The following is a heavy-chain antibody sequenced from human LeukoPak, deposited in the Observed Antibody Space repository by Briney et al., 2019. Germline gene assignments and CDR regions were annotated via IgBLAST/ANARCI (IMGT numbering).Heavy chain of an antibody. CDR2: ISYDGSNK. D-gene: IGHD4-17*01. CDR3: ARGLMTTVTTG. J-gene: IGHJ4*02. CDR1: GFTFSSYA. Sequence: GRSLRLSCAASGFTFSSYAMHWVRQAPGKGLEWVAVISYDGSNKYYADSVKGRFAISRDNSKNTLYLQMNSLRAEDTAVYYCARGLMTTVTTGWGQGTLVTVSS. V-gene: IGHV3-30*09.